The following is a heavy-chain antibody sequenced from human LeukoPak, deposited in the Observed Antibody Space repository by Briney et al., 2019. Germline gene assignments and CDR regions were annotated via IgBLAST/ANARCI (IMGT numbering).Heavy chain of an antibody. CDR2: IYDSGNT. J-gene: IGHJ4*02. CDR1: GGSITSSSYY. D-gene: IGHD3-10*01. Sequence: SETLSLSCTVSGGSITSSSYYWGWIRQPPGKGLEWRGSIYDSGNTYHNPSLRKRVTISVGTSKNQFSLKLSSVTAADTAVYYCARDGEVQGWDFDYFDFWGQGTLVTVSS. CDR3: ARDGEVQGWDFDYFDF. V-gene: IGHV4-39*02.